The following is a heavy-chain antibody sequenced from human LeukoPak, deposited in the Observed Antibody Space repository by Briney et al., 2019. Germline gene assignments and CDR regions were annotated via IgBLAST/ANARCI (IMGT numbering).Heavy chain of an antibody. CDR3: ARGPQWLARAPHLAPDY. D-gene: IGHD6-19*01. Sequence: GSLSLFCAASGFTFSSYAMRWVRQAPGKGLEWIGSIYYSGSTYYNPSLKSRVTISVDTSKNQFSLKLSSVTAADTAVYYCARGPQWLARAPHLAPDYWGQGTLVTVSS. V-gene: IGHV4-39*07. J-gene: IGHJ4*02. CDR2: IYYSGST. CDR1: GFTFSSYA.